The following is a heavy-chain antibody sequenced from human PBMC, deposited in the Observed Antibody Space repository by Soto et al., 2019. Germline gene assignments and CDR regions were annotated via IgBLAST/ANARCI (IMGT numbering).Heavy chain of an antibody. CDR1: GDSVSSNSAA. CDR3: ARGVPYYYDCRGQYPPTPSLY. D-gene: IGHD3-22*01. V-gene: IGHV6-1*01. Sequence: SEALSLTCASSGDSVSSNSAAWNWIRQSQSRGLEWLGRTYYRSKWYNDYAVSVKSRITINPDTSKNQFSLQLNSVTPEDTAVYYCARGVPYYYDCRGQYPPTPSLYWCPATLVSV. J-gene: IGHJ4*02. CDR2: TYYRSKWYN.